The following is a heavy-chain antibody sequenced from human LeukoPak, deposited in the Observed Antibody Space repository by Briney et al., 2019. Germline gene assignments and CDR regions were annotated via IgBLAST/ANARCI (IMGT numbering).Heavy chain of an antibody. CDR1: GYTFTSYG. Sequence: ASVKVSCKASGYTFTSYGISWVRQAPGQGVEWMGWISAYNGNTNYAQKLQGRVTMTTDTSTSTAYMELRSLRSDDTAVYYCARARGGGSNPNLNDYWGQGTLVTVSS. CDR3: ARARGGGSNPNLNDY. J-gene: IGHJ4*02. D-gene: IGHD2-15*01. V-gene: IGHV1-18*01. CDR2: ISAYNGNT.